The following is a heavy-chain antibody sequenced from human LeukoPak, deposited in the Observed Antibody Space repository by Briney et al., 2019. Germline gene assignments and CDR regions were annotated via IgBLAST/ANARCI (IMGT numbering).Heavy chain of an antibody. Sequence: SSVNVSCEASGGTVSSYAISWVRQAPGQGLEWMGGIIPIFGTANYAQKFQGRVPINADESTSTAYTELSSLRSEDTAVYYCARIMYYYDSSGYHREYYFDYWGQGTLVTVSS. V-gene: IGHV1-69*01. CDR1: GGTVSSYA. CDR2: IIPIFGTA. CDR3: ARIMYYYDSSGYHREYYFDY. J-gene: IGHJ4*02. D-gene: IGHD3-22*01.